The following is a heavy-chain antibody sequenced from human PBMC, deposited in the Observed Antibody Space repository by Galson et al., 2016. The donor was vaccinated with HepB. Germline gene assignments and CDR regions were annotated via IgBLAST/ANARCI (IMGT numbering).Heavy chain of an antibody. CDR1: GFTFIDYA. J-gene: IGHJ6*02. CDR2: ISGSGGST. Sequence: SLRLSCAVSGFTFIDYAMSWLRQAPGKGLEWVSGISGSGGSTFYADSVKGRFIISRDNSKNTLYMQMNSLRAAETAVYYCAKVPYFRYSLNYGMGVWGQGTTVTVSS. V-gene: IGHV3-23*01. CDR3: AKVPYFRYSLNYGMGV. D-gene: IGHD5-12*01.